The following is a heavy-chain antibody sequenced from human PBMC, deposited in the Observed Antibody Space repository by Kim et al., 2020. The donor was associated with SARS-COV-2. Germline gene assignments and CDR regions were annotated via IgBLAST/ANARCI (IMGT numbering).Heavy chain of an antibody. CDR2: INHSGST. Sequence: SETLSLTCAVHGGSFSGYYWSWIRQPPGKGLEWIGEINHSGSTNYNPSLKSRLTISVDRSKNQFSLKLSSVTAADTAVYYCARGPQYSSSWYFNYYGMDVWGQGTTVTVSS. CDR3: ARGPQYSSSWYFNYYGMDV. V-gene: IGHV4-34*01. D-gene: IGHD2-2*01. CDR1: GGSFSGYY. J-gene: IGHJ6*02.